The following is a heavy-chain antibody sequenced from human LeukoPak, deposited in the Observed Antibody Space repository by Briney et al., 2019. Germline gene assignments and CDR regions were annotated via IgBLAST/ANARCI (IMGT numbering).Heavy chain of an antibody. D-gene: IGHD3-22*01. J-gene: IGHJ4*02. CDR2: ISAYNGNT. CDR1: GYTFTSYG. CDR3: ARDRRITMIVVEGDAFDI. V-gene: IGHV1-18*01. Sequence: GASVKVSCKASGYTFTSYGISWVRQAPGQGLEWMGWISAYNGNTNYAQKLQGRVTMTTDTSTSTAYMELRSLRSDDTAVYYCARDRRITMIVVEGDAFDIWGQGTLVTVSS.